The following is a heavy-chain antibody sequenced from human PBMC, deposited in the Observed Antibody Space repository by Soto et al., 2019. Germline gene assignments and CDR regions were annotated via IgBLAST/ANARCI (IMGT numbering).Heavy chain of an antibody. J-gene: IGHJ3*02. D-gene: IGHD3-22*01. CDR3: ARSTYYYDSSGYSDAFDI. Sequence: QVQLQESGPGLVKPSETLSLTCTVSGGSISSYYWSWIRQPPGKGLEWIGYIYYSGSTNYTPSLKSRVTISVDTSKDHFSLQLNSVTAADTAVYYCARSTYYYDSSGYSDAFDIWGQGTMVTVSS. V-gene: IGHV4-59*01. CDR2: IYYSGST. CDR1: GGSISSYY.